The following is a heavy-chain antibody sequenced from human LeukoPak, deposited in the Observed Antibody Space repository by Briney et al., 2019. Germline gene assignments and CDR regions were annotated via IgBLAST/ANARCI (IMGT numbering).Heavy chain of an antibody. V-gene: IGHV4-34*01. CDR3: ARGSDDYVWGSYRHFYYFDY. CDR1: GFTFSSYA. Sequence: GSLRLSCAASGFTFSSYAMSWIRQPPGKGLEWIGEINHSGSTNYNPSLKSRVTISVDTSKNQFSLKLSSVTAADTAVYYCARGSDDYVWGSYRHFYYFDYWGQGTLVTVSS. J-gene: IGHJ4*02. CDR2: INHSGST. D-gene: IGHD3-16*02.